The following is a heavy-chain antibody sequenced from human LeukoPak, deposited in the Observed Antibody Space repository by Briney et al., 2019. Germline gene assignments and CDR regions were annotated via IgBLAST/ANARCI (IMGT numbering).Heavy chain of an antibody. CDR2: IIPIFGTA. CDR3: ASGREWDYMDV. V-gene: IGHV1-69*05. D-gene: IGHD3-3*01. CDR1: GGTFSSYA. Sequence: VASVEVSCKASGGTFSSYAISWVRQAPGQGLEWMGRIIPIFGTANYAQKFQGRVTITTDESTSTAYMELSSLRSEDTTVYYCASGREWDYMDVWGKGTTVTVSS. J-gene: IGHJ6*03.